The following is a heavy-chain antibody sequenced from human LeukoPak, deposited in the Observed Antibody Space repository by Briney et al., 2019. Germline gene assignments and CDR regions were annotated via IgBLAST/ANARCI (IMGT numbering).Heavy chain of an antibody. CDR1: GYTFTGYY. J-gene: IGHJ4*02. CDR3: ARGHYDRPSGSYDY. Sequence: ASVKVSCKASGYTFTGYYMHWVRQAPGQGLEWMGWINPNSGSTNYAQKFQGRVTMTRDTSISTAYMELSRLRSDDTAVYYCARGHYDRPSGSYDYWGQGTLVTVSS. D-gene: IGHD1-26*01. V-gene: IGHV1-2*02. CDR2: INPNSGST.